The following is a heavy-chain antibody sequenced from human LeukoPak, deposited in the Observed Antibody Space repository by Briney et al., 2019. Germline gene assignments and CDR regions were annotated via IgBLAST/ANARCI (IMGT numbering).Heavy chain of an antibody. CDR3: ARDKLLMVYAIPYYYYGMDV. CDR1: GFTFSSYA. V-gene: IGHV3-30-3*01. Sequence: PGGSLRLSCAASGFTFSSYAMHWVRQAPGKGLECVAVISYDGSNKYYADSVKGRFTISRDNSKNTLHLQMNSLRAEDTAVYYCARDKLLMVYAIPYYYYGMDVWGQGTTVTVSS. CDR2: ISYDGSNK. D-gene: IGHD2-8*01. J-gene: IGHJ6*02.